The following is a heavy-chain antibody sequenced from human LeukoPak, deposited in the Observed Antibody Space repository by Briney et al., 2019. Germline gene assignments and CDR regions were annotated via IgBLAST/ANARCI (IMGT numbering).Heavy chain of an antibody. J-gene: IGHJ3*02. CDR1: GFTFDDYG. Sequence: GGSLRLSCAASGFTFDDYGMNWVRQAPGKGLEWVSSISSSNDYKYYADSLKGRFTISRDDARNSLYLQMNSLRAEDTALYYCARGLGSYAYSDAFDIWGQGTMVTVSS. V-gene: IGHV3-21*01. D-gene: IGHD5-18*01. CDR3: ARGLGSYAYSDAFDI. CDR2: ISSSNDYK.